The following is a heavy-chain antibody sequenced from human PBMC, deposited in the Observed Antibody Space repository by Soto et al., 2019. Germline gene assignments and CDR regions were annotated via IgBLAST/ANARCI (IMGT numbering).Heavy chain of an antibody. Sequence: ASVKVSWKASGNTFTGYYMHWVRQAPGQGLEWMGWINPNSGGTNYAQKFQGWVTMTRDTSISTAYMELSRLRSDDTAVYYCARSIAVAAEEGNYYYGMDVWGQGTTVTVSS. V-gene: IGHV1-2*04. CDR1: GNTFTGYY. D-gene: IGHD6-19*01. J-gene: IGHJ6*02. CDR2: INPNSGGT. CDR3: ARSIAVAAEEGNYYYGMDV.